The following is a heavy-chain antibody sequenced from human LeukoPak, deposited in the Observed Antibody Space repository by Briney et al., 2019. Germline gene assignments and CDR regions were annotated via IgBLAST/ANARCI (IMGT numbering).Heavy chain of an antibody. CDR3: ARTYYYDSSGYYYGRDWFDP. J-gene: IGHJ5*02. CDR1: GFTFSSYS. Sequence: GGSLRLSCAASGFTFSSYSMNWVRQAPGKGLEWVSSISSSSSYIYYADSVKGRFTISRDNAKNSLYLQMNSLRAEDTAVYYCARTYYYDSSGYYYGRDWFDPWGQGTLVTVSS. D-gene: IGHD3-22*01. V-gene: IGHV3-21*04. CDR2: ISSSSSYI.